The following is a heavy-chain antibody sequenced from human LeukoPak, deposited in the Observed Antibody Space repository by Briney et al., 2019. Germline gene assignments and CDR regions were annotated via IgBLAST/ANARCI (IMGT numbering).Heavy chain of an antibody. Sequence: PSETLSLTCTVSGGSISSGTFYWSWIRQPAGKGLEWIGRIYPSGSTNYNPSLRSRVTISVDTSKNQFSLNLRSVTAADTAVYYCARGHDSIKTFGEVIKSRTRWFDPWGQGTLVTVSS. V-gene: IGHV4-61*02. J-gene: IGHJ5*02. CDR2: IYPSGST. D-gene: IGHD3-3*01. CDR1: GGSISSGTFY. CDR3: ARGHDSIKTFGEVIKSRTRWFDP.